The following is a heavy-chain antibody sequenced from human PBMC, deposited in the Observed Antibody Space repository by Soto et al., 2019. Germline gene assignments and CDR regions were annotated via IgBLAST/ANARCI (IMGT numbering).Heavy chain of an antibody. CDR1: GGSMSSSSYY. CDR3: ARQGGVVVVVAATLLRWFDP. CDR2: IYYSGST. V-gene: IGHV4-39*01. J-gene: IGHJ5*02. Sequence: SETLSLTCTVSGGSMSSSSYYWGWIRQPPGKGLEWIGSIYYSGSTYYNPSLKSRVTVSVDTSKNQFSLKLSSVTAADTAVYYCARQGGVVVVVAATLLRWFDPWGQGTLVTVSS. D-gene: IGHD2-15*01.